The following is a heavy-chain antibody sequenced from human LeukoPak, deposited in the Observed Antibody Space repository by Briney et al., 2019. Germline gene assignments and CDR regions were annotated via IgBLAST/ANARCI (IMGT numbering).Heavy chain of an antibody. V-gene: IGHV1-18*01. Sequence: ASVKVSCKASGYTFTSYGISWVRQAPGQGLEWMGWISTYNGNTNYAQKFQGRVTMTTDTSTSTAYMELSSLRSDDTAVYYCARGSTRWLQAYYFDYWGQGTLVTVSS. J-gene: IGHJ4*02. CDR1: GYTFTSYG. CDR2: ISTYNGNT. D-gene: IGHD5-24*01. CDR3: ARGSTRWLQAYYFDY.